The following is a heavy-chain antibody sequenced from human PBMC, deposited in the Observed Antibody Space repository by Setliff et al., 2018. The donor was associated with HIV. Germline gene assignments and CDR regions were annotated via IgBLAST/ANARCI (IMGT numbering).Heavy chain of an antibody. CDR1: GGSISSKDHY. J-gene: IGHJ5*01. Sequence: SETLSLTCTVSGGSISSKDHYWGWIWQSPGKGLEWIATIYFRGSAYYNPSLRSRAIISGDMSKNQFSLNLNSVTASETAVYYCARHRYRFGIDSWGQGALVTVSS. D-gene: IGHD3-16*01. CDR2: IYFRGSA. V-gene: IGHV4-39*01. CDR3: ARHRYRFGIDS.